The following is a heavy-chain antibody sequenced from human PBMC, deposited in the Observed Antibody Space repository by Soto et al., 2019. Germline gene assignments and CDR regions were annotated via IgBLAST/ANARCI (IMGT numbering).Heavy chain of an antibody. D-gene: IGHD2-2*01. J-gene: IGHJ5*02. Sequence: SETLSLTCTVSGGSISSYYWSWIRQPALKVLEWIGRIYTSGSTNYNPSLKSRVTMSVDTSKNRFSLKLSSVTAADTAVYYCARVVVVVPAARGTNWFDPWGQGTLVTVSS. V-gene: IGHV4-4*07. CDR2: IYTSGST. CDR3: ARVVVVVPAARGTNWFDP. CDR1: GGSISSYY.